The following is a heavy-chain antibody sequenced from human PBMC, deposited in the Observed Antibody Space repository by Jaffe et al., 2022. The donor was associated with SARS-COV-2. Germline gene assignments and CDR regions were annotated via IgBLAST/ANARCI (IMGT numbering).Heavy chain of an antibody. CDR2: IYYSGST. Sequence: QVQLQESGPGLVKPSETLSLTCTVSGGSISSYYWSWIRQPPGKGLEWIGYIYYSGSTNYNPSLKSRVTISVDTSKNQFSLKLSSVTAADTAVYYCARASPGGYDSSGYYYSAFDIWGQGTMVTVSS. D-gene: IGHD3-22*01. V-gene: IGHV4-59*01. J-gene: IGHJ3*02. CDR1: GGSISSYY. CDR3: ARASPGGYDSSGYYYSAFDI.